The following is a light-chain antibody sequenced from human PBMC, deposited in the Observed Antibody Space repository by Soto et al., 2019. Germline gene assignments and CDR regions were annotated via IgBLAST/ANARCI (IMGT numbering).Light chain of an antibody. Sequence: EIVLTQPPGTLSLSPGGRATLSCSASQSVSSSYLVWHQQKPGQAPRLLIYAASRRATGIPDRFSGSGSGTDFTLTISRLEPEDFAVYYCQQYGSSPWTFGQGTKVDIK. J-gene: IGKJ1*01. CDR3: QQYGSSPWT. CDR2: AAS. V-gene: IGKV3-20*01. CDR1: QSVSSSY.